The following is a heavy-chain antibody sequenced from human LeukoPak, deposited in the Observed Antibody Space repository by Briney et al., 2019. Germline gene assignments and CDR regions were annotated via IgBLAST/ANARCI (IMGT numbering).Heavy chain of an antibody. CDR2: IYHSGST. V-gene: IGHV4-39*07. CDR1: GGSISSSSYY. CDR3: ASKAVAAYNWFDP. J-gene: IGHJ5*02. Sequence: NPSETLSLTCTVSGGSISSSSYYWGWIRQPPGKGLEWIGSIYHSGSTYYNPSLKSRVTISVDTSKNQFSLKLSSVTAADTAVYYCASKAVAAYNWFDPWGQGTLVTVSS. D-gene: IGHD2-15*01.